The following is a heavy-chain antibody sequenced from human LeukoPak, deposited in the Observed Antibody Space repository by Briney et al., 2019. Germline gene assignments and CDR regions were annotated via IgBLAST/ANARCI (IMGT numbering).Heavy chain of an antibody. CDR1: GFTFSSYA. D-gene: IGHD3-22*01. J-gene: IGHJ6*02. CDR2: ISYDGSNK. CDR3: ARRPYSDTSGRLSDV. V-gene: IGHV3-30-3*01. Sequence: GGSLRLSCAASGFTFSSYAMHWVRQAPGKGLEWVAVISYDGSNKYYADSVEGRFTISRDNSKNTLYLQMNSLRAEDTAVYFCARRPYSDTSGRLSDVWGQGTTVTVSS.